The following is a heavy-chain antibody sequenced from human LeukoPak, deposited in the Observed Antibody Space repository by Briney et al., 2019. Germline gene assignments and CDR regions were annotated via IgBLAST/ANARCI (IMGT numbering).Heavy chain of an antibody. D-gene: IGHD4-17*01. CDR1: GGSISSSSYY. J-gene: IGHJ6*02. CDR3: ASNGDAVTTNPYYYYGMDV. CDR2: IYYSGST. Sequence: SETLSLTCTVPGGSISSSSYYWGWIRQPPGKGLEWIGSIYYSGSTYYNPSLKSRVTISVDTSKNQFSLKLSSVTAADTAVYYCASNGDAVTTNPYYYYGMDVWGQGTTVTVSS. V-gene: IGHV4-39*01.